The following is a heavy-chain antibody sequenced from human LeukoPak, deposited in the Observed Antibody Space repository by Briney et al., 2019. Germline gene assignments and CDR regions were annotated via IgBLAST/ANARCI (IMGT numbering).Heavy chain of an antibody. CDR2: INPSGGST. Sequence: GASVKVSCKASGYTFTSYYMHWVRQAPGQGLEWMGLINPSGGSTSYAQKFQGRVTMTRDMSTSTVYMELSSLRSEDTAVYYCARVLSVDTAMVDAFDIWGQGTMVTVSS. CDR3: ARVLSVDTAMVDAFDI. J-gene: IGHJ3*02. D-gene: IGHD5-18*01. V-gene: IGHV1-46*01. CDR1: GYTFTSYY.